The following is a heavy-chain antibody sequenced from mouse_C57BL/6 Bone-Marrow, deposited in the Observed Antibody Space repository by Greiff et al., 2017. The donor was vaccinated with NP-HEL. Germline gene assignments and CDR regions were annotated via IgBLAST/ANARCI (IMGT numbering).Heavy chain of an antibody. CDR3: ASDYYYGSSCYFDY. Sequence: EVKLMESGPGLAKPSQTLSLTCSVTGYSITSDYWNWIRKFPGNKLEYMGYISYSGSTYYNPSLKSRIPITRDTSKNQYYLQLNSVTTEDTATYYCASDYYYGSSCYFDYWGQGTTLTVSS. CDR1: GYSITSDY. D-gene: IGHD1-1*01. V-gene: IGHV3-8*01. CDR2: ISYSGST. J-gene: IGHJ2*01.